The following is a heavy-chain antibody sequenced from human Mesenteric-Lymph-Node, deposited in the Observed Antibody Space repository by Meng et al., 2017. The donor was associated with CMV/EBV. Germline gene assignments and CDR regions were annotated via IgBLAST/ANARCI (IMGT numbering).Heavy chain of an antibody. J-gene: IGHJ4*02. CDR1: GYTFTSYG. Sequence: ASVKVSCKASGYTFTSYGISWVRQAPGQGLEWMGWISAYNGNTNYAQKLQGRVTMTTDTSTSTAYMELRSLRSDDTAVYYCARGRGIPMVRGVIKRDYYFDYWGQGTLVTVSS. D-gene: IGHD3-10*01. CDR3: ARGRGIPMVRGVIKRDYYFDY. V-gene: IGHV1-18*01. CDR2: ISAYNGNT.